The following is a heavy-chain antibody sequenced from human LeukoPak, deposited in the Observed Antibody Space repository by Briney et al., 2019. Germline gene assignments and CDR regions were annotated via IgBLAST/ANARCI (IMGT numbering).Heavy chain of an antibody. J-gene: IGHJ6*03. Sequence: PSETLSLTCAVYGGSFSGCYWSWIRQPPGKGLEWIGEINHSGSTNYNPSLKSRVTISVDTSKNQFSLKLSSVTAADTAVYYCARGRNVVVPAASYYMDVWGKGTTVTVSS. CDR3: ARGRNVVVPAASYYMDV. CDR2: INHSGST. CDR1: GGSFSGCY. V-gene: IGHV4-34*01. D-gene: IGHD2-2*01.